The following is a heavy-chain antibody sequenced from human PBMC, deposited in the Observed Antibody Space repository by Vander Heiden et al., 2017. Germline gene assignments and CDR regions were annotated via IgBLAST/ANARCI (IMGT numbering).Heavy chain of an antibody. D-gene: IGHD3-22*01. CDR2: ISYDGSNK. CDR1: GFTFSSYG. J-gene: IGHJ3*02. CDR3: AKILYDSSGYYYDAFDI. Sequence: QVQLVESGGGVVQPGRSLRLSCSASGFTFSSYGKHWVRQAPGKGLEWVAVISYDGSNKYYADSVKGRFTISRDNSKNTLYLQMNSLRAEDTAVYYCAKILYDSSGYYYDAFDIWGQGTMVTVSS. V-gene: IGHV3-30*18.